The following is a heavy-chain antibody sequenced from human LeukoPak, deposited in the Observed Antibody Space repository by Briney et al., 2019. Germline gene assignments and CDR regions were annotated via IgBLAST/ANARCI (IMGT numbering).Heavy chain of an antibody. D-gene: IGHD6-13*01. V-gene: IGHV4-4*02. CDR3: ARVTGYMTEDYFDY. CDR1: GVSISSNNW. CDR2: IYHSGSS. J-gene: IGHJ4*02. Sequence: SETLSLTCAVSGVSISSNNWWNWVRQPPGKGLEWTGEIYHSGSSNYNPSLKSRVTISVDKSKNQFSLRLSSVTAADTAVYYCARVTGYMTEDYFDYWGQGTLITVSS.